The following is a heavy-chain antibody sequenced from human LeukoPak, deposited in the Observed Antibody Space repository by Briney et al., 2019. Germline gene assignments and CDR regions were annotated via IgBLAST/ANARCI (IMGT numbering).Heavy chain of an antibody. CDR2: VYGGGVT. CDR3: AREGRQDYVYFDH. V-gene: IGHV4-59*01. Sequence: SETLSLTCTVSGGSISSSHWNWLRQSPGRGLEWIGYVYGGGVTNYNPSLRFRVTMSVDTSKNQFSLKLSSVTAADTAMYYCAREGRQDYVYFDHWGQGSLVTVSS. D-gene: IGHD4-17*01. J-gene: IGHJ4*02. CDR1: GGSISSSH.